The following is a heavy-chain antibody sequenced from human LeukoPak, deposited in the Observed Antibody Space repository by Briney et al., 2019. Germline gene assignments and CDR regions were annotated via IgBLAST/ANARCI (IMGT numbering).Heavy chain of an antibody. J-gene: IGHJ4*02. CDR2: ISGSGGST. Sequence: GGSLRLSCAASGFTFSSYAMSWVRQAPGKGLEWVSAISGSGGSTYYADSVKGRFTISRDNSKNTLYLQMNSLGAEDTAVYYCAKDSGYCSGGSCYKNYWGQGTLVTVSS. D-gene: IGHD2-15*01. CDR1: GFTFSSYA. V-gene: IGHV3-23*01. CDR3: AKDSGYCSGGSCYKNY.